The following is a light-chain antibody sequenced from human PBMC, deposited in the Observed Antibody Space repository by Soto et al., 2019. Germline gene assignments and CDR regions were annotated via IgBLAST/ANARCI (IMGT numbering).Light chain of an antibody. CDR3: QQRSKWPT. CDR1: QSVSSY. CDR2: DAS. V-gene: IGKV3-11*01. J-gene: IGKJ5*01. Sequence: EIVLTQSPATLSLSPGERATLSCMASQSVSSYLAWYQPKPGQAPRLLIYDASNRATGIPARFSGSGSGTDFTLTISSLETEDLAAYYGQQRSKWPTFGQGTRLE.